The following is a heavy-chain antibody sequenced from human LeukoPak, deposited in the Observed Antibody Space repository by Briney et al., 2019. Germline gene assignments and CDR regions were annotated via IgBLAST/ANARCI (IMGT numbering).Heavy chain of an antibody. J-gene: IGHJ6*02. CDR2: IIPIFGTA. Sequence: SVKVSCKASGGTFSSYAISWVRQVPGQGLEWMGGIIPIFGTANYAQKFQGRVTITADESTSTAYMELSSLRSEDTAVYYCARNYDSSGYYQDYYYGMDVWGQGTTVTVSS. D-gene: IGHD3-22*01. CDR1: GGTFSSYA. V-gene: IGHV1-69*13. CDR3: ARNYDSSGYYQDYYYGMDV.